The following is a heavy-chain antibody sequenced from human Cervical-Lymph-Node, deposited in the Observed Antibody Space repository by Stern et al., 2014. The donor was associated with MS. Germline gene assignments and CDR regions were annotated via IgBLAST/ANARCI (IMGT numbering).Heavy chain of an antibody. CDR1: GFSLTTDGVG. V-gene: IGHV2-5*02. J-gene: IGHJ6*02. Sequence: QVTLKESGPTLVKPTQTLTLTCTFSGFSLTTDGVGVHWIRQPPGKALEWLAVISLADDNRYKPSLKSRLTITKDTSKNQVVLTMTVMDPVDTATYYCAHSTVTFDEAYGLDVWGQGTTVTVSS. D-gene: IGHD4-17*01. CDR2: ISLADDN. CDR3: AHSTVTFDEAYGLDV.